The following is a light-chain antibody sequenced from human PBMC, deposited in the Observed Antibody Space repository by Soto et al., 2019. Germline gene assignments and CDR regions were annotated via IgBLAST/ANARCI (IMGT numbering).Light chain of an antibody. CDR1: QVINNY. CDR2: DAY. Sequence: DIQMTQSPSSLSASVGGRGTITCHASQVINNYLNWYQQKPGKAPKLLIYDAYNLETGVTSKFSGSGSGTDFTLTISSLQPEDIATYYCQQYDNLPITVGQGTRLEIK. V-gene: IGKV1-33*01. J-gene: IGKJ5*01. CDR3: QQYDNLPIT.